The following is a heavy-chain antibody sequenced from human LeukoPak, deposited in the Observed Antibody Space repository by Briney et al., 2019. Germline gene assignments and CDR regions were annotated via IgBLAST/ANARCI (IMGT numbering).Heavy chain of an antibody. V-gene: IGHV3-7*01. CDR1: GLTFSSYW. Sequence: GGSLRLSCAASGLTFSSYWMHWVRQAPGKGLEWVANIKQDESDKNYVDSVKGRFTISRDNAKNSLYLQMNSPRAEDAAVYYCGREYYDSSVDYWGQGTLVTVSS. CDR2: IKQDESDK. J-gene: IGHJ4*02. CDR3: GREYYDSSVDY. D-gene: IGHD3-22*01.